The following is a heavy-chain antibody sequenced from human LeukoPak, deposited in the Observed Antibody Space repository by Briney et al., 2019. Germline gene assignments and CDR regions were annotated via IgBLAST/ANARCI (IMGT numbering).Heavy chain of an antibody. D-gene: IGHD2-15*01. Sequence: GESLKISCKGSGYSVTSYWIGGVRQMPGKGLEWMGIIYPGDSDTRYSPSFQGQVTISADKSISTAYLQWSSLKASDTAMYYCARLQTLYCSGGSCYSGGYYFDYWGQGTLVTVSS. CDR1: GYSVTSYW. J-gene: IGHJ4*02. V-gene: IGHV5-51*01. CDR3: ARLQTLYCSGGSCYSGGYYFDY. CDR2: IYPGDSDT.